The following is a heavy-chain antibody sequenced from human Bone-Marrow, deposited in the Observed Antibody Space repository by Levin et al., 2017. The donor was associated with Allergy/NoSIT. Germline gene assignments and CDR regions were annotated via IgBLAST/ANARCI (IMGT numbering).Heavy chain of an antibody. Sequence: SETLSLTCAVYVGSFSGYYWSWIRQPPGMGLEWIGEISHSGSTHYNPSLKSRVTISVDTSKNQFSLRLNSMTAAATAVYYCARGLEGSGSYSVMHYCDYWGQGTLVTVSS. V-gene: IGHV4-34*01. D-gene: IGHD3-10*01. J-gene: IGHJ4*02. CDR2: ISHSGST. CDR3: ARGLEGSGSYSVMHYCDY. CDR1: VGSFSGYY.